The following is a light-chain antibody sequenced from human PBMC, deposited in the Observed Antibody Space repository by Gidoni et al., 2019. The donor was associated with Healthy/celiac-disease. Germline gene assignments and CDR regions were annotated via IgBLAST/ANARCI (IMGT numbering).Light chain of an antibody. CDR3: QAWDSSTDVV. V-gene: IGLV3-1*01. J-gene: IGLJ2*01. CDR2: QDS. CDR1: KLGDKS. Sequence: SYELTQPPSVSVSPGHTASITCSGDKLGDKSACRYQQKPGQSPVLVIYQDSKRPSGIPDRFSGSNSGNTATLTISGTQAIDEADYYCQAWDSSTDVVFGGGTKLTVL.